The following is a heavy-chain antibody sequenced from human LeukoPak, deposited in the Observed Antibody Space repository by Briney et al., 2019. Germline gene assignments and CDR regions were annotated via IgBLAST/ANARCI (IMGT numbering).Heavy chain of an antibody. CDR1: GGSFGGYY. CDR2: INHSGST. J-gene: IGHJ4*02. V-gene: IGHV4-34*01. D-gene: IGHD6-19*01. CDR3: ARLWGYSSGWYMTPS. Sequence: PSETLSLTCAVYGGSFGGYYWSWIRQPPGKGLEWIGEINHSGSTNYNPSLESRVTISVDTSKNQFSLKLSSVTAADTAVYYCARLWGYSSGWYMTPSWGQGTLVTVSS.